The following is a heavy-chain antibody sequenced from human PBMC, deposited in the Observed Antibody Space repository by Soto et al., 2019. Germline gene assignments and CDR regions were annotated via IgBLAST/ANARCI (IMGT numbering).Heavy chain of an antibody. CDR3: SRGAAAGTYYYYMDV. V-gene: IGHV4-34*01. J-gene: IGHJ6*03. CDR2: INHSGST. Sequence: SDTLSLTCAVYGGSFSGYYWSWIRQPPGKGLEWIGEINHSGSTNYNPSLKSRVTISVDTSKNQFSLKLSSVTAADTAVYYCSRGAAAGTYYYYMDVWGKGTTVT. CDR1: GGSFSGYY. D-gene: IGHD6-13*01.